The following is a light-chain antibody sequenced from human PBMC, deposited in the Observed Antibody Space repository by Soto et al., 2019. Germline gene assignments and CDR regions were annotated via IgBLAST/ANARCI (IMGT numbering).Light chain of an antibody. CDR2: DAS. CDR3: QHRSNWPPEVT. Sequence: EIVLTQSPDTLSLSPGERATLSCRASQSVRSSLAWYQQKPGQAPRLLIYDASNRATGIPARFSGSGSGSDFTLTISILEPEDFAVYYCQHRSNWPPEVTFGPGTKVDIK. V-gene: IGKV3-11*01. J-gene: IGKJ3*01. CDR1: QSVRSS.